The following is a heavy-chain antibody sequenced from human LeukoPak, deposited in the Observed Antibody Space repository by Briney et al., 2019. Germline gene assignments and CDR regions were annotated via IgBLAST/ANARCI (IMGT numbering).Heavy chain of an antibody. D-gene: IGHD3-22*01. CDR3: AKDPSPHYYDSRGSWFDP. J-gene: IGHJ5*02. CDR2: ISWNSGSI. V-gene: IGHV3-9*01. CDR1: GFTFDDYA. Sequence: PGGSLRLSCAASGFTFDDYAMHWVRQAPGKGLEWVSGISWNSGSIGYADSVKGRFTISRDNAKNSLYLQMNSLRAEDTALYYCAKDPSPHYYDSRGSWFDPWGQGTLVTVSS.